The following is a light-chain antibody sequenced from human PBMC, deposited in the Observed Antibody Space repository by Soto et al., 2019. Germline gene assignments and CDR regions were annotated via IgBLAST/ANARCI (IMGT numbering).Light chain of an antibody. V-gene: IGKV3-15*01. J-gene: IGKJ1*01. CDR2: GAS. Sequence: EIVMTQSPASLSVSPWERVTLSCRASQSVSNNLAWYQQKPGQAPRLLIYGASTRATDIPARFSGSGSETDFTLTITRLEPEDFAVYYCQQYGSSPTFGLGTKVDI. CDR1: QSVSNN. CDR3: QQYGSSPT.